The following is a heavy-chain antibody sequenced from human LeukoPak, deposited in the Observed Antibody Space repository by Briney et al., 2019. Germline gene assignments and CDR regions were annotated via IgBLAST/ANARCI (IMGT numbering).Heavy chain of an antibody. Sequence: GASVKVSCKASGYTFRSYGISWVRQAPVQGLEWMGWISAYNGNTNYAQKLQGRVTITADKSTSTAYMELSSLRSEDTAVYYCAREGSHSSSSWVYNWFDPWGQGTLVTVSS. J-gene: IGHJ5*02. CDR2: ISAYNGNT. CDR3: AREGSHSSSSWVYNWFDP. D-gene: IGHD6-6*01. V-gene: IGHV1-18*01. CDR1: GYTFRSYG.